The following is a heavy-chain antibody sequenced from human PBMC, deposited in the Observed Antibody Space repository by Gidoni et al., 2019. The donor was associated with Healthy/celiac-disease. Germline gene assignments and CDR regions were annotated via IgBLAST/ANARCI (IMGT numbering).Heavy chain of an antibody. CDR2: ISGSGGST. CDR3: AKSFRDPIAVAGDALDY. Sequence: EVQLVESGGGLVQPGGSLRLSCAASGFTFSSYAMSWVLQAPGKGLEWVSAISGSGGSTYYADSVKGRFTISRDNSKNTLYLQMNSLRAEDTAVYYCAKSFRDPIAVAGDALDYWGQGTLVTVSS. D-gene: IGHD6-19*01. V-gene: IGHV3-23*04. J-gene: IGHJ4*02. CDR1: GFTFSSYA.